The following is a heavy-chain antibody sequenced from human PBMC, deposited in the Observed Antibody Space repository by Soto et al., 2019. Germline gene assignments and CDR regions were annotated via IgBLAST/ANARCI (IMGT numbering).Heavy chain of an antibody. CDR3: VRDSASYSSSSGSYWYFDL. CDR1: GFPFSSYS. CDR2: ISSGSATI. Sequence: GGSLRLSCAASGFPFSSYSMNWVRQAPGKGLEWVSYISSGSATIYYADSLKGRFTISRDNAKNSLYLQMDSLRDEDTAVYYCVRDSASYSSSSGSYWYFDLWGRGTLVTAPQ. J-gene: IGHJ2*01. V-gene: IGHV3-48*02. D-gene: IGHD6-6*01.